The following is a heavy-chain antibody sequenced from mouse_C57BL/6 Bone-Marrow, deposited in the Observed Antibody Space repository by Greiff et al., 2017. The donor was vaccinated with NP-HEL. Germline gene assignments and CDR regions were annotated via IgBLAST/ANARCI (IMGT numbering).Heavy chain of an antibody. CDR3: AYYSNYDYFDY. CDR1: GYAFTNYL. J-gene: IGHJ2*01. CDR2: INPGSGGT. D-gene: IGHD2-5*01. Sequence: VQLQQSGAELVRPGTSVKVSCKASGYAFTNYLIEWVKQRPGQGLEWIGVINPGSGGTNYTEKFKGKATLTADKSSSTAYMQLSSLTSEDSAVYFCAYYSNYDYFDYWGQGTTLTVSS. V-gene: IGHV1-54*01.